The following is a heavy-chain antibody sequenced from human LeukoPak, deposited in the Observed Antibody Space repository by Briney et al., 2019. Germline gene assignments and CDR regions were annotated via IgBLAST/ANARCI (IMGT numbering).Heavy chain of an antibody. CDR3: ARDFYGDFSKFDY. V-gene: IGHV3-33*01. J-gene: IGHJ4*02. Sequence: GRSLRLSCAASGFTFSSYGMHWVRQAPVKGLEWVAFIWYDGSNQDYADSVKGRFTISSDNSKNTLYLQMNSLRAEDTAVYYCARDFYGDFSKFDYWGQGTLVTVSS. CDR1: GFTFSSYG. D-gene: IGHD4-17*01. CDR2: IWYDGSNQ.